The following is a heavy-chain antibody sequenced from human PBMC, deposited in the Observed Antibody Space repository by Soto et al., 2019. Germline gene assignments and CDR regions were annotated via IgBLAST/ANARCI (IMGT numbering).Heavy chain of an antibody. CDR2: IVVGSGIT. CDR3: ATVNPRDYWFAVVYFDY. V-gene: IGHV1-58*01. Sequence: SVKVSCKAVGFTFGTSGVQWVRQARGQRLEWIGWIVVGSGITKYAQRVQERVNITRDMSTKTAYMELSSLRSEDTAVYYCATVNPRDYWFAVVYFDYWGQGTLVTVSS. CDR1: GFTFGTSG. J-gene: IGHJ4*02. D-gene: IGHD3-10*01.